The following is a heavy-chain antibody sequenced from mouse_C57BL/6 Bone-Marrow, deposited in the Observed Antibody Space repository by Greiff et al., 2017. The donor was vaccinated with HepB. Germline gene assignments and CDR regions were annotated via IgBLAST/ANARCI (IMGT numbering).Heavy chain of an antibody. CDR2: IDPSDSYT. V-gene: IGHV1-69*01. J-gene: IGHJ2*01. Sequence: QVQLQQPGAELVMPGASVKLSCKASGYTFTSYWMHWVKQRPGQGLEWIGEIDPSDSYTNYNQKFKGKSTLTVDKSSSTAYMQLSSLTSEDSAVYYCARSPFYYFDYWGQGTTLTVSS. CDR1: GYTFTSYW. CDR3: ARSPFYYFDY.